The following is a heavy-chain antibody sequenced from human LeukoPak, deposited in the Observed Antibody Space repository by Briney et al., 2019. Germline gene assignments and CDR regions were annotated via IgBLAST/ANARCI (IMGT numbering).Heavy chain of an antibody. CDR2: INHSGST. Sequence: PSETLSLTCAVYGGSFSGYYWSWIRQPPGKGLEWIGEINHSGSTNYNPSLKSRVTISVDTSKNQFSLKLSSVTAADTAVYYCARSGNYYDSSGYYYAAFDIWGQGTMVTVSS. CDR1: GGSFSGYY. CDR3: ARSGNYYDSSGYYYAAFDI. D-gene: IGHD3-22*01. J-gene: IGHJ3*02. V-gene: IGHV4-34*01.